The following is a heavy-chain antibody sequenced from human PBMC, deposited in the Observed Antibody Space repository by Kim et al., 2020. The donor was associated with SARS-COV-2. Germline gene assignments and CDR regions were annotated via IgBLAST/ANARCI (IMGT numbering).Heavy chain of an antibody. D-gene: IGHD2-15*01. V-gene: IGHV3-30*18. J-gene: IGHJ6*01. CDR1: GFTFSSYG. CDR3: AKDRGYCSGGSCYGNYY. CDR2: ISYDGSNK. Sequence: GGSLRLSCAASGFTFSSYGMHWVRQAPGKGLEWVAVISYDGSNKYYADSVKGRFTISRDNSKNTLYLQMNSLRAEDTAVYYCAKDRGYCSGGSCYGNYY.